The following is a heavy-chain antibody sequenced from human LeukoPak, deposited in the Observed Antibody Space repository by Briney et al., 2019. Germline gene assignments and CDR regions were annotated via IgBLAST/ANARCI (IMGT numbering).Heavy chain of an antibody. CDR2: INAGNGHT. CDR3: ARGIWSARTVDYYLDS. D-gene: IGHD2-21*01. Sequence: GAPVKVSCKASGYTLSNYAIHWVRQAPGQRFEWMGWINAGNGHTKYSQNFQGRVTITRDSSASTVYMELSSLTSEDTAVYYCARGIWSARTVDYYLDSWGQGTLVTVSS. J-gene: IGHJ4*02. CDR1: GYTLSNYA. V-gene: IGHV1-3*01.